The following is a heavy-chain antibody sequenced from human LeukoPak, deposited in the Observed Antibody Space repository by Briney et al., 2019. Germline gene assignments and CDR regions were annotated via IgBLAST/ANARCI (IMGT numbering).Heavy chain of an antibody. D-gene: IGHD3-22*01. CDR2: ISSSSSTI. CDR1: GFTFTTYA. Sequence: PGGSLRLSCAASGFTFTTYAMSWVRQAPGKGLECISYISSSSSTIYYADSVKGRFTISRDNSKNTMYLQMNSLRAEDTAMYYCARAPMSYDSSGFGGAFDIWGQGTMVTVSS. J-gene: IGHJ3*02. CDR3: ARAPMSYDSSGFGGAFDI. V-gene: IGHV3-48*01.